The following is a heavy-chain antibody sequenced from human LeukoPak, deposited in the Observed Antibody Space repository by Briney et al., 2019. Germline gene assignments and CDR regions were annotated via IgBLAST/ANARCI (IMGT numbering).Heavy chain of an antibody. D-gene: IGHD6-13*01. J-gene: IGHJ4*02. CDR2: TYYRSKWYN. CDR1: GDSVSSNSAA. V-gene: IGHV6-1*01. CDR3: ARMGSYSSSWSPYFDY. Sequence: SQTLSLTCAISGDSVSSNSAAWNWIRQSPSRGLEWLGRTYYRSKWYNDYAVSVKSRITINPDTSKNQFSLRLNSVTPEDTAVYYCARMGSYSSSWSPYFDYWGQGTLVTVSS.